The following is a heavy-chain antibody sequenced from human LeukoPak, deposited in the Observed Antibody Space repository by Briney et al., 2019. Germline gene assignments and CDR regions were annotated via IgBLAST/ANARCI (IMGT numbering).Heavy chain of an antibody. CDR2: ISGSGGST. V-gene: IGHV3-23*01. J-gene: IGHJ4*02. D-gene: IGHD3-22*01. CDR3: AKDLRPRITMIVVVTMGEFDY. Sequence: SCXASGGTFSSYAMSWVRQARGKGLEWVSAISGSGGSTYYADSVKGRFTISRDDSKNTLYLQMNSLRAEDTAVYYCAKDLRPRITMIVVVTMGEFDYWGQGTLVTVSS. CDR1: GGTFSSYA.